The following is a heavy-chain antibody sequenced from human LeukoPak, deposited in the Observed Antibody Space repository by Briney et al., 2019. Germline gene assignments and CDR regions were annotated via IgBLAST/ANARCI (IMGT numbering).Heavy chain of an antibody. CDR2: VDGGGGGT. V-gene: IGHV3-23*01. J-gene: IGHJ4*02. CDR3: AKQSAGSAAWYSLHYDF. D-gene: IGHD6-13*01. Sequence: GGSLRLSCAASGFTLSSYAMTWVRQAPGRGLEWVSSVDGGGGGTYYADSVKGRFTISRGNSKDTLYLQMNGLRAEDTAVYFCAKQSAGSAAWYSLHYDFWGQGTLVTVSS. CDR1: GFTLSSYA.